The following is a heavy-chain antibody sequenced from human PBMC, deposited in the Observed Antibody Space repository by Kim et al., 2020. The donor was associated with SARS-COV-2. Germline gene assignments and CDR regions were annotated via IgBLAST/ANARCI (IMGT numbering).Heavy chain of an antibody. D-gene: IGHD2-21*02. CDR3: ARVTTGTFDY. CDR1: GFPFSSSG. CDR2: MSYDGSLS. V-gene: IGHV3-30*03. J-gene: IGHJ4*02. Sequence: GGSLRLSCISSGFPFSSSGMPWVRQAPGKGLEWVAFMSYDGSLSDYSDSVKGRFTISRDNSKNTLFLEISSLSSADSALYYCARVTTGTFDYWGQGTLVTVSS.